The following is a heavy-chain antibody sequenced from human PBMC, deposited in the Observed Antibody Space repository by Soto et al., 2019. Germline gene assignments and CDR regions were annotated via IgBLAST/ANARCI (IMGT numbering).Heavy chain of an antibody. J-gene: IGHJ4*02. V-gene: IGHV4-39*01. CDR3: ARASISASRPYYFDY. Sequence: QLQLQESGPGLVKPSETLSLTCTVSGGSISSSSYYWGWIRQPPGKGLEWIGSVYYSGSTYYNPSLKSRVTVSVDSSQNQYTLKLSSVPAADTAVYYCARASISASRPYYFDYWGPGNLGTGSS. D-gene: IGHD6-13*01. CDR1: GGSISSSSYY. CDR2: VYYSGST.